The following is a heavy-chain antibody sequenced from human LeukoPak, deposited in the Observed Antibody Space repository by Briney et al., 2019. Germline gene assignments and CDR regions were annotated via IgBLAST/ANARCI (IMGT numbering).Heavy chain of an antibody. V-gene: IGHV3-33*01. CDR3: ARDGLATVVTGSYYYGMDV. J-gene: IGHJ6*02. Sequence: GGSLRLSCAASGFTFSSYGMHWVRQAPGKGLEWLAVIWYDGSNKYYADSVKGRFTISRDNSKNTLYLQMNSLRAEDTAVYYCARDGLATVVTGSYYYGMDVWGQGTTVTVSS. D-gene: IGHD4-23*01. CDR2: IWYDGSNK. CDR1: GFTFSSYG.